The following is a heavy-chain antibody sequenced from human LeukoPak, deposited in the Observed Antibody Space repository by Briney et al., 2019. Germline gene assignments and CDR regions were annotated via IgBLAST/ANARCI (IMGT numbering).Heavy chain of an antibody. J-gene: IGHJ4*02. CDR2: MNPNSGNT. CDR3: ARGLSNQYYDFWSGYYPFDY. Sequence: ASVTVSCKASGYTFTSYDINWVRQATGQGLEWMGWMNPNSGNTRYAQKFQGRVTMTRNTSISTAYMELSSLRSEDTAVYYCARGLSNQYYDFWSGYYPFDYWGQGTLVTVSS. D-gene: IGHD3-3*01. V-gene: IGHV1-8*01. CDR1: GYTFTSYD.